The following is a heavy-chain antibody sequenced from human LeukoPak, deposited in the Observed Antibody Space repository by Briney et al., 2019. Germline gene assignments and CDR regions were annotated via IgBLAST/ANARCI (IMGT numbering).Heavy chain of an antibody. CDR3: ARLGGSYYTY. CDR2: IKQDGGEE. CDR1: GFAFSSYW. V-gene: IGHV3-7*01. J-gene: IGHJ4*02. D-gene: IGHD1-26*01. Sequence: GGSLRLSCVASGFAFSSYWMTWVRQAPGKGLEWVANIKQDGGEEYYVDSVKGRFTISRDNAKNSLFPQMSSLRVEDTAVYYCARLGGSYYTYWGQGTLVTVSS.